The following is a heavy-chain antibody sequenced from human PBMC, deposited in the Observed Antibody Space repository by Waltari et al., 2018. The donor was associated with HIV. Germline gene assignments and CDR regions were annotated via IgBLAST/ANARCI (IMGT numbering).Heavy chain of an antibody. CDR3: AREVFYYDNSGHPGWFDP. Sequence: VRLVESGGALVRPGGALSLTCTAYGFTVGQSSMPWVRHASGKGLEWVSTVYSDGTTVYADSVKGRFSTSRDTSKNILHLLMDSLRVDDTAVYYCAREVFYYDNSGHPGWFDPWGQGTLVAVSS. CDR1: GFTVGQSS. J-gene: IGHJ5*02. CDR2: VYSDGTT. D-gene: IGHD3-22*01. V-gene: IGHV3-66*01.